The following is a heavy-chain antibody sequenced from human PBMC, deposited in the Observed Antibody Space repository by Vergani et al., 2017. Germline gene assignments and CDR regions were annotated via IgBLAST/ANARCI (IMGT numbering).Heavy chain of an antibody. Sequence: QVQLVQSGAEVKKPGASVKVSCKASGYTFNSYGISWVRQAPGQGLEWIGWISAYNAETHYAHKLQGRVTMTTDTSTSTAYMELRSLRSDDTAVYYCAREGDYYDSTGFGPGGSFGRGPGTLVTVSS. D-gene: IGHD3-22*01. CDR1: GYTFNSYG. J-gene: IGHJ4*02. V-gene: IGHV1-18*01. CDR3: AREGDYYDSTGFGPGGSFG. CDR2: ISAYNAET.